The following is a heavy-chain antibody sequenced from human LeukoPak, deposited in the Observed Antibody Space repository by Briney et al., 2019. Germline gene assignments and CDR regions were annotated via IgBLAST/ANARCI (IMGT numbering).Heavy chain of an antibody. J-gene: IGHJ4*02. D-gene: IGHD2-2*01. Sequence: ASVKVSCKTSGYTFSDYYIHWVRQAPGQGLEWMGWLSPNSGGINSAQKSQGRVTMTRDTSISTAYMELNRLRSDDTAVYYCARCSTSCSNFDYWGQGTLVTVSS. CDR3: ARCSTSCSNFDY. CDR1: GYTFSDYY. CDR2: LSPNSGGI. V-gene: IGHV1-2*02.